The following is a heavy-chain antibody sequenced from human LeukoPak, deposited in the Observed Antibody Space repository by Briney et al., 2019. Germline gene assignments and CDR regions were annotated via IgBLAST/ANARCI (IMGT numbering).Heavy chain of an antibody. Sequence: GGSLRLSCAASGFTFSSYSMNWVRQAPGKGLEWVSYISSSSSTINYADSVKGRFTISRDNAKNSLYLQMNSLRAEDTAVYYCARGNIGGGYWGQGTLVTVSS. CDR2: ISSSSSTI. D-gene: IGHD2-21*01. CDR3: ARGNIGGGY. J-gene: IGHJ4*02. V-gene: IGHV3-48*01. CDR1: GFTFSSYS.